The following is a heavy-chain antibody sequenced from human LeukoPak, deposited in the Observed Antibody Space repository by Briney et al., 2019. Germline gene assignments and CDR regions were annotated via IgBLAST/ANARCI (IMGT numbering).Heavy chain of an antibody. CDR1: GYTFTSYG. Sequence: ASVKVSCKASGYTFTSYGISWVRQAPGQGLEWMGWISAYNGNTNYAQKLQGRVTMTTDTSTSTAYMELRSLRSDDTAVYYCATVGYCTNGVCFTWGYDAFDIWGQGTMVTVSS. D-gene: IGHD2-8*01. V-gene: IGHV1-18*01. J-gene: IGHJ3*02. CDR2: ISAYNGNT. CDR3: ATVGYCTNGVCFTWGYDAFDI.